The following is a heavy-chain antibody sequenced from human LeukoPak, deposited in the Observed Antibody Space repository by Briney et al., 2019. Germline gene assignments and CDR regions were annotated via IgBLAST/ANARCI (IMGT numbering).Heavy chain of an antibody. J-gene: IGHJ4*02. CDR2: ISSSSSYI. CDR3: ARGGGSYFVIDY. V-gene: IGHV3-21*01. Sequence: GGSLRLSCAASGFTFSSYSMNWVRQAPGKGLEWVSSISSSSSYIYYADSVKGRFTISRDNAKNSLYLQMNSLRAEDTAVYYCARGGGSYFVIDYWGQGTLVTVSS. D-gene: IGHD1-26*01. CDR1: GFTFSSYS.